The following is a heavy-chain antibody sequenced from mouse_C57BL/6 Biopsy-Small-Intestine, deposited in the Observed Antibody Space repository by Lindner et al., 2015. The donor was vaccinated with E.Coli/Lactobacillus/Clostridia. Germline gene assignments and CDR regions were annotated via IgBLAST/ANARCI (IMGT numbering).Heavy chain of an antibody. Sequence: VQLQESGAELVRPGASVKLSCTASGFNIKDSLMHWVKQRPEQGLEWIGWIDPEDGETKYAPKFQDKATITADTSSNTAYLQLSSLTSEDTAIYYCARLRWLATLDYWGQGTTLTVSS. V-gene: IGHV14-2*01. D-gene: IGHD1-1*02. CDR2: IDPEDGET. J-gene: IGHJ2*01. CDR3: ARLRWLATLDY. CDR1: GFNIKDSL.